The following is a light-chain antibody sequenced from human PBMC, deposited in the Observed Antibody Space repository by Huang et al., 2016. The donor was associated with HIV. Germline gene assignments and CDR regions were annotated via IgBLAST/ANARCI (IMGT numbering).Light chain of an antibody. J-gene: IGKJ1*01. CDR2: DAS. CDR1: LDINNY. CDR3: QQYDSLPLT. Sequence: DIQMTQSPSSLSASLGGKVTITCQASLDINNYLNWYQQKPGKAPKLLISDASDLETGVPSRFSGSRSGTDFTLTVSSLQAEDIGTYYCQQYDSLPLTFGQGTNGEI. V-gene: IGKV1-33*01.